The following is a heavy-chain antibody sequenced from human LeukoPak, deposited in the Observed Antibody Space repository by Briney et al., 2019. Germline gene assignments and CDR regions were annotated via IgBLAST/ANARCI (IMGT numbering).Heavy chain of an antibody. CDR1: GGSISGYY. J-gene: IGHJ4*02. CDR2: IYYSGIP. Sequence: SETLSLTCTVSGGSISGYYWSWMRQPPGKGLEWIGDIYYSGIPNYNPSLKSRVTISVDTSKHQFSLKLTSVTAAVTAVYYCVRANYFDYWGQGTLVTVSS. CDR3: VRANYFDY. V-gene: IGHV4-59*01.